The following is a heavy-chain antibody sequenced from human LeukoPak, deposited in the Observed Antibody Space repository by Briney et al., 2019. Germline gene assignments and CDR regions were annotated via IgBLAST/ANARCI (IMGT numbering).Heavy chain of an antibody. CDR3: ARDISGDPYWYFDL. V-gene: IGHV1-69*13. Sequence: SVKVSCKASGGTFSSYAISWVRQAPGQGLEWMGGIIPIFGTANYAQKFQGRVTIAADESTSTAYMELSSLRSEDTAVYYCARDISGDPYWYFDLWGRGTLVTVSS. D-gene: IGHD4-17*01. CDR1: GGTFSSYA. CDR2: IIPIFGTA. J-gene: IGHJ2*01.